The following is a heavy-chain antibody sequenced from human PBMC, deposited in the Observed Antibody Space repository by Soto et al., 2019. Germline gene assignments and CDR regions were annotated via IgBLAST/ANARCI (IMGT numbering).Heavy chain of an antibody. V-gene: IGHV3-21*01. D-gene: IGHD2-2*01. CDR1: GFTFSSYS. Sequence: EVQLVESGGGLVKPGGSLRLSCAASGFTFSSYSMNWVRQAPGKGLEWVSSISSSSSYIYYADSVKGRFTISRDNAKNSLYLQMNSLRVEDTAVYYCARGATIVVVPAANIFDYWGQGTLVTVSS. CDR2: ISSSSSYI. J-gene: IGHJ4*02. CDR3: ARGATIVVVPAANIFDY.